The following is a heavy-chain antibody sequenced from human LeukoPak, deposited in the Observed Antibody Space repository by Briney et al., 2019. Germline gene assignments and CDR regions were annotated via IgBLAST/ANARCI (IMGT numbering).Heavy chain of an antibody. J-gene: IGHJ5*02. CDR1: GFTFNSYA. Sequence: PGGSLRLSCAASGFTFNSYAMSWVRQAPGKGLEWVSAISGSGGSTYYADSVKGRFTISRDNSKNTLYLQMNSLRAEDTAVYYCAKFQLAGESSGYFPLGQGTLVTVSS. D-gene: IGHD3-22*01. V-gene: IGHV3-23*01. CDR2: ISGSGGST. CDR3: AKFQLAGESSGYFP.